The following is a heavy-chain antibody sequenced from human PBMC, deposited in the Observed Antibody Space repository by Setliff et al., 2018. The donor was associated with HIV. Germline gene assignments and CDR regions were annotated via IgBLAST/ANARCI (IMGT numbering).Heavy chain of an antibody. CDR1: GFTFSNYW. J-gene: IGHJ5*02. D-gene: IGHD2-15*01. CDR2: ISGSGDRT. CDR3: AQDYTATFWEYNWFDP. Sequence: GGSLRLSCVASGFTFSNYWMDWVRQAPGKGLEWVSGISGSGDRTYYAPAVRGRFTISRDNVKNILYLQMNNLRAEDTALYFCAQDYTATFWEYNWFDPWGQGTLVTVSS. V-gene: IGHV3-23*01.